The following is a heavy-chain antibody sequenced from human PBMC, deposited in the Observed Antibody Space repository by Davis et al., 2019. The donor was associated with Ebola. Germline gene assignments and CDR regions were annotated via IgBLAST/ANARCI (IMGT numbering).Heavy chain of an antibody. Sequence: GESLKISCAASGFTVSSNYMSWVRQAPGQGLEWVSVIYSGGSTYYADSVKGRFTISRDNSKNTLYLQMNSLRAEDTAVYYCARLYSSSWSPFDYWGQGTLVTVSS. CDR3: ARLYSSSWSPFDY. D-gene: IGHD6-13*01. CDR2: IYSGGST. J-gene: IGHJ4*02. V-gene: IGHV3-66*01. CDR1: GFTVSSNY.